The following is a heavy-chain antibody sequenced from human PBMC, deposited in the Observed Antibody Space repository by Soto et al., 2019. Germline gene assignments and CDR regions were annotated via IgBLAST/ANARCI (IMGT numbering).Heavy chain of an antibody. J-gene: IGHJ6*02. CDR2: IDWDNNK. CDR3: ARSTGYYYYYGVDV. D-gene: IGHD1-1*01. Sequence: SGPTLVNPTQTLTLTCTVSGFSVSTSGMCVSWIRQPPGKALEWLALIDWDNNKYYSTSLKTRLTISKDTSKNQVVLTTTNVDPVDIATYYCARSTGYYYYYGVDVWGQGTTVTVSS. V-gene: IGHV2-70*13. CDR1: GFSVSTSGMC.